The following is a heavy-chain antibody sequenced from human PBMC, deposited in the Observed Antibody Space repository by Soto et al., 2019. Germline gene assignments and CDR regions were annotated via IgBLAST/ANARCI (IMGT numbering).Heavy chain of an antibody. CDR2: INPSGGST. CDR3: AAPSPGITGTTLGRNYYYYMDV. V-gene: IGHV1-46*01. J-gene: IGHJ6*03. CDR1: GYTFTSYY. Sequence: ASVKVSCKASGYTFTSYYMHWVRQAPGQGLEWMGIINPSGGSTSYAQKFQGRVTMTRDTSTSTVYMELSSLRSEDTAVYYCAAPSPGITGTTLGRNYYYYMDVWGKGTTVTVSS. D-gene: IGHD1-7*01.